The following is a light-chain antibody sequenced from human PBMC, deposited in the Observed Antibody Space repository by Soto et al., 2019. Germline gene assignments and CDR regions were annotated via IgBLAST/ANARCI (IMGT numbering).Light chain of an antibody. CDR2: KAS. CDR1: QTISSW. V-gene: IGKV1-5*03. J-gene: IGKJ4*01. Sequence: DIQMTQSPSTLSGSVGDRVTITCRASQTISSWLAWYQQKPGKAPKLLIYKASTLKSGVPSRFSGSGSGTDFTLIISSLQPEDFATYYCQQSYSRPLTFGGGTKVEVK. CDR3: QQSYSRPLT.